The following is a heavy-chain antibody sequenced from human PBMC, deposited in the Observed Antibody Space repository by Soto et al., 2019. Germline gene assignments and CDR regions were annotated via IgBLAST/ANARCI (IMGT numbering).Heavy chain of an antibody. D-gene: IGHD3-16*01. CDR1: GYTLTELS. CDR2: FDPEDGET. Sequence: ASVKVSCKVSGYTLTELSMHWVRQAPGKGLEWMGGFDPEDGETIYAQKFQGRVTMTEDTSTDTAYMELSSLRSEDTAVYYCATAAYVHERNYYYYYMDVWGKGTTVTSP. V-gene: IGHV1-24*01. J-gene: IGHJ6*03. CDR3: ATAAYVHERNYYYYYMDV.